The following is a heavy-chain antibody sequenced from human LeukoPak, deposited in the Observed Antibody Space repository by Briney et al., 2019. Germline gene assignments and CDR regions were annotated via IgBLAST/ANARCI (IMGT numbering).Heavy chain of an antibody. J-gene: IGHJ3*02. CDR3: ARGGSPVVPAAIRAFDI. D-gene: IGHD2-2*01. CDR1: GYTFTSYD. CDR2: MNPNSGNT. V-gene: IGHV1-8*03. Sequence: GASVKVSCKASGYTFTSYDINWVRQATGQGLEWMGWMNPNSGNTGYAQKFQGRVTITRNTSISTAYMDLSSLRSEDTAVYYCARGGSPVVPAAIRAFDIWGQGTMVTVSS.